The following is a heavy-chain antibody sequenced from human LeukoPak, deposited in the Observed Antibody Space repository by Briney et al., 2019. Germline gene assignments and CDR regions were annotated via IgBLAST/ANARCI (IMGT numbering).Heavy chain of an antibody. Sequence: PGGSLRLSCAASGFTFSDYYMTWIRQAPGKGLEWVSYISSIGITIYYADSVKGRFTISRDNAKNSLYLQMNSLRAEDTAVYYCARVFIGAAVTFGLDYWGQGTLVTVSS. CDR2: ISSIGITI. CDR3: ARVFIGAAVTFGLDY. V-gene: IGHV3-11*01. D-gene: IGHD4-17*01. CDR1: GFTFSDYY. J-gene: IGHJ4*02.